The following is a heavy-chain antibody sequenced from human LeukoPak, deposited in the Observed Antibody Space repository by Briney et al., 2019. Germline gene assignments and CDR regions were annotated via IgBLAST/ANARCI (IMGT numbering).Heavy chain of an antibody. CDR1: GFTFSSFW. CDR2: INGDGSTT. V-gene: IGHV3-74*01. J-gene: IGHJ4*02. Sequence: GGSLRLSCAASGFTFSSFWMHWVRQAPGKGLVWVSRINGDGSTTSYADSVKGRFTISRDNAKNTLYLQMNSLRAEDTAVYYCVRLDFWSYYYDYWGQGNLVTVSS. D-gene: IGHD3-3*01. CDR3: VRLDFWSYYYDY.